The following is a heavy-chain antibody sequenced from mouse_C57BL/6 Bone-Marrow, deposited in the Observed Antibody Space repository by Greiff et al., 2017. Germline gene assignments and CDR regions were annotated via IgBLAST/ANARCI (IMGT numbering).Heavy chain of an antibody. CDR2: ISSGSSTI. Sequence: EVHLVESGGGLVKPGGSLKLSCAASGFTFSDYGMHWVRQAPEKGLEWVAYISSGSSTIYYAATVKGRFTISRDNAKNTLFLQMTSLRSEDTAMXYYARDDGDYFDYWGQGTTLTVSS. CDR3: ARDDGDYFDY. J-gene: IGHJ2*01. V-gene: IGHV5-17*01. CDR1: GFTFSDYG. D-gene: IGHD2-12*01.